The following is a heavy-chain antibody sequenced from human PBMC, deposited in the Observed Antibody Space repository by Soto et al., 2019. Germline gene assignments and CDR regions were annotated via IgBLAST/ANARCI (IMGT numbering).Heavy chain of an antibody. CDR2: IIPVLGVT. D-gene: IGHD2-21*02. V-gene: IGHV1-69*02. CDR3: ARRRYCGVDCYNKFYYGMDV. CDR1: GSTFSSYT. Sequence: QVQLVQSGAEVRKPGSSVEVSCMASGSTFSSYTVNWVRQAPGQGLEWIGRIIPVLGVTHYARRFQGRVTITAERSRXTXYXXLTSLTSEDTAVYYCARRRYCGVDCYNKFYYGMDVWGQGTTVTVSS. J-gene: IGHJ6*02.